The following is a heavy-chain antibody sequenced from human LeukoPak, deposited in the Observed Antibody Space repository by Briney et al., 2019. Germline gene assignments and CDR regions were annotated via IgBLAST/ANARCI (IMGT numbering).Heavy chain of an antibody. Sequence: SETLSLTCTVSGGSISSYYWSWIRQPAGKGLEWIGRIYTSGSTNYNPSLKSRVTMSVDTSKNQFSLKLSSVTAADTAGYYCARVGAGRYSSSSRVAYYYYYYYMDVWGKGTTVTVSS. D-gene: IGHD6-6*01. CDR1: GGSISSYY. V-gene: IGHV4-4*07. CDR3: ARVGAGRYSSSSRVAYYYYYYYMDV. J-gene: IGHJ6*03. CDR2: IYTSGST.